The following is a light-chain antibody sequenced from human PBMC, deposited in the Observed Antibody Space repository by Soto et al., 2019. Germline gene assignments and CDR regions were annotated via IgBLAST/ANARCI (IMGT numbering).Light chain of an antibody. CDR3: QQYNNWPRT. J-gene: IGKJ2*01. V-gene: IGKV3-15*01. Sequence: EIVMTQSPATLSVSPGERATLSCRASQSVRSNLAWYQQTPGHAPRLLIYGASTRATGISARFTGSGSATEFTLTISSLQSEDFAVYYCQQYNNWPRTFSQGTRLEIK. CDR1: QSVRSN. CDR2: GAS.